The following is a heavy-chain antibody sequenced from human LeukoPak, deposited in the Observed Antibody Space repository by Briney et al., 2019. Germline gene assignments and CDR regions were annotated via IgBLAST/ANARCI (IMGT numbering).Heavy chain of an antibody. D-gene: IGHD3-16*02. CDR2: ISYDGSNK. V-gene: IGHV3-30*04. CDR3: ARGSWGSYLADAFDI. CDR1: GFTFSSYA. Sequence: GGSLSLSCAASGFTFSSYAMHWVRQAPGKGLEWVAVISYDGSNKYYADSVKGRFTISRDNSKNTLYLQMNSLRAEDTAVYYCARGSWGSYLADAFDIWGQGTMVTVSS. J-gene: IGHJ3*02.